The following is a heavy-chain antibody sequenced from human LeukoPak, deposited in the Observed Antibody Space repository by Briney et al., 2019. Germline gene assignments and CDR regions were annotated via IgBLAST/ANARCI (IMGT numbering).Heavy chain of an antibody. CDR1: GGSISGYY. CDR3: ARDGRAGSLFAY. D-gene: IGHD6-19*01. CDR2: ISYSGST. J-gene: IGHJ4*02. V-gene: IGHV4-59*01. Sequence: SETLSLTCTVSGGSISGYYWSWIRQPQGKGLEWVGYISYSGSTNYNPPLKSRVTISVDTSKNQFSLKLSSVTAADTAIYYCARDGRAGSLFAYWGQGTLVTVSS.